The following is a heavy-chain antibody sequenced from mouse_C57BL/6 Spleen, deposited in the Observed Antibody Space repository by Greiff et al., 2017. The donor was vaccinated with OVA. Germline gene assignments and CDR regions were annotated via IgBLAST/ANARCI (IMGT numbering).Heavy chain of an antibody. J-gene: IGHJ1*03. D-gene: IGHD1-1*01. V-gene: IGHV1-80*01. CDR3: ARGNYGSSYKRYFDV. CDR1: GYAFSSYW. Sequence: QVQLQQSGAELVKPGASVKISCKASGYAFSSYWMNWVKQRPGKGLEWIGQIYPGDGDTTYNGKFKGKATLTADKSSSTAYMQLSSLTSEDSAVYFCARGNYGSSYKRYFDVWGTGTTVTVSS. CDR2: IYPGDGDT.